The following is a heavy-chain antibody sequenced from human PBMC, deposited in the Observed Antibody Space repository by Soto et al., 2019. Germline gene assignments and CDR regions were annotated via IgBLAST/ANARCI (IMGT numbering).Heavy chain of an antibody. CDR2: VSPSGGTI. D-gene: IGHD3-16*01. V-gene: IGHV3-23*01. Sequence: DVQVLESGGGLVQPGGSLRLSCAASGFAFSTYAMTWVHQAPGKGLEWVSVVSPSGGTIHYADSVKGRFNISRENSNNTLFLQMNSLRVEDTAVYFCVKDRWREFWLMGELEPWGQGTLVTVSS. CDR3: VKDRWREFWLMGELEP. CDR1: GFAFSTYA. J-gene: IGHJ5*02.